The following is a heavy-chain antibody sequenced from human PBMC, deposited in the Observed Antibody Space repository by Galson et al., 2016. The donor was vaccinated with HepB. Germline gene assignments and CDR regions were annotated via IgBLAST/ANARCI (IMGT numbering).Heavy chain of an antibody. V-gene: IGHV3-53*01. CDR3: ALGTGIGWYGAD. J-gene: IGHJ4*02. D-gene: IGHD6-19*01. CDR1: GFTFSTYY. CDR2: IHTGGST. Sequence: SLRLSCAASGFTFSTYYMTWVRQPPGKGLEWVSVIHTGGSTYYADSVKGRFTISRDNSKNTLYLQMNSLRAEDTAVYYCALGTGIGWYGADWGQGTLVTVSS.